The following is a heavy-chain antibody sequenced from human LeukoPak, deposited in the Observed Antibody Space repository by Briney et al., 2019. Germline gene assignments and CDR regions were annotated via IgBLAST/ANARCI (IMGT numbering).Heavy chain of an antibody. V-gene: IGHV4-31*03. CDR1: GGSISSGGYY. CDR3: AREAMYSYGNNFDY. CDR2: IYYSGST. J-gene: IGHJ4*02. D-gene: IGHD5-18*01. Sequence: NPSETLSLTCTVSGGSISSGGYYWSWIRQHPGKGLEWIGYIYYSGSTYYNPSLKSRVTISVDTSKNQFSLKLSSVTAADTAVYHCAREAMYSYGNNFDYWGQGTLVTVSS.